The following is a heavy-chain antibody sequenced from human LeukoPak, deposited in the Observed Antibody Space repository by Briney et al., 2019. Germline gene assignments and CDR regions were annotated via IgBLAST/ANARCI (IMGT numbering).Heavy chain of an antibody. V-gene: IGHV3-66*01. CDR3: ARLISGSYHLYFDD. Sequence: GGSLRLSCAASGFTVSSSFLSWVRQAPGKGLEWLSILYSDGARTQYADSAKGRFTISRDNSKNTLYLQMNSLRAEDTAVYYCARLISGSYHLYFDDWGLGTLVTVSS. D-gene: IGHD3-10*01. CDR2: LYSDGART. J-gene: IGHJ4*02. CDR1: GFTVSSSF.